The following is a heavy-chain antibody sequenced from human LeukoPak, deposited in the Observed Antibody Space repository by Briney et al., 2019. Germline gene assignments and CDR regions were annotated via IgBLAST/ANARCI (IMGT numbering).Heavy chain of an antibody. D-gene: IGHD4-23*01. CDR3: ARDPWDPDYGGSNWFDP. V-gene: IGHV3-11*01. CDR1: GFTFSDYY. CDR2: ISSSGGTI. Sequence: GGSLRLSCAASGFTFSDYYMSWIRQSPGKGLEWVSYISSSGGTIYYADSVQGRFTISRDNAKNSLYLQMNSLRSEDTAVYYCARDPWDPDYGGSNWFDPWGQGTLVTVSS. J-gene: IGHJ5*02.